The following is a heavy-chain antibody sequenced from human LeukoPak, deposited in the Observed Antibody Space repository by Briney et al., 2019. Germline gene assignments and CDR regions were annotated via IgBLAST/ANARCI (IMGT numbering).Heavy chain of an antibody. D-gene: IGHD3-3*01. CDR1: GGTFSSYA. V-gene: IGHV1-69*13. J-gene: IGHJ4*02. CDR3: ARGKAIFGVAPHYFDC. CDR2: IIPIFGTA. Sequence: GASVKVSCKASGGTFSSYAISWVRQAPGQGLEWMGGIIPIFGTANYAQKFQGRVTITADESTSTAYMELSSLRSEDTAVYYCARGKAIFGVAPHYFDCWGQGTLVTVSS.